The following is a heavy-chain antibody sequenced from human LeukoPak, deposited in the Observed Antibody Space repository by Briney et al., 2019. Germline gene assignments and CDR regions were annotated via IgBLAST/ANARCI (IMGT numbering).Heavy chain of an antibody. V-gene: IGHV4-39*07. CDR3: ARVYDFWSGYYWGYMDV. D-gene: IGHD3-3*01. Sequence: PSETLSLTCTVSGGSISSSSYYWGWIRQPPGKGLEWIGSIYYSGSTNYNPSLKSRVTISVDTSKNQFSLKLSSVTAADTAVYYCARVYDFWSGYYWGYMDVWGKGTTVTVSS. CDR2: IYYSGST. CDR1: GGSISSSSYY. J-gene: IGHJ6*03.